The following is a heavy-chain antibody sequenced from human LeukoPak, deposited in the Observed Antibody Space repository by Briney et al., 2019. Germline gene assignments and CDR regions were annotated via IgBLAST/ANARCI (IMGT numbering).Heavy chain of an antibody. V-gene: IGHV3-23*01. J-gene: IGHJ4*02. CDR1: GFNFSIYV. Sequence: GGSLTLSCAASGFNFSIYVMIWLRETPGRGLEWVSTIVPSGGSTYYADTVKGRFTISRDNSKNTLHLQMNSLRVEDTAVYYCATRGTTATKYIEHWGQGTLVTVSS. CDR2: IVPSGGST. CDR3: ATRGTTATKYIEH. D-gene: IGHD1-1*01.